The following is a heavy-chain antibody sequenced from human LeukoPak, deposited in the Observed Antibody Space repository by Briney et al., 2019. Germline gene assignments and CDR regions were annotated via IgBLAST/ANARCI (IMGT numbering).Heavy chain of an antibody. Sequence: GDSLRLSCAASGFTFSSYGMSWVRQAPGKGLEWVSVISGNGGSTYYADSVKGRFTISRDNSKNTLYLQMNSLRAGDTAVYYCARFYDSSGYYPRDGLDVWGQGTTVTVSS. CDR3: ARFYDSSGYYPRDGLDV. J-gene: IGHJ6*02. CDR1: GFTFSSYG. CDR2: ISGNGGST. V-gene: IGHV3-23*01. D-gene: IGHD3-22*01.